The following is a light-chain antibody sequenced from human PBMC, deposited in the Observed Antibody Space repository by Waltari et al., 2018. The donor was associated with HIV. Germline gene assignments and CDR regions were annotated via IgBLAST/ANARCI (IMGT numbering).Light chain of an antibody. CDR1: SSNIGGNS. CDR3: ASWDDSLSGWV. CDR2: RNN. Sequence: QSVLTQPPSASGTPGPTVTISCSGSSSNIGGNSVYWYQRLPGTAPNLLIYRNNQRPSGVPDRFSASKSGTSASLAISGLRSEDEADYYCASWDDSLSGWVFGGGTKVTVL. V-gene: IGLV1-47*01. J-gene: IGLJ3*02.